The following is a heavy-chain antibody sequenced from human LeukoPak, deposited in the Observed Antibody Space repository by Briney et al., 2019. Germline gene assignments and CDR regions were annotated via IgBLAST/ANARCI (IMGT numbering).Heavy chain of an antibody. D-gene: IGHD5-18*01. Sequence: PGGSLRLSCAASGFTFSSYAMSWVRQAPGKGLEWVSAISGSGGSTYYADFVKGRFTISRDNSKNTLFLQMNSLRAEDTAVYYCAKGGYVDTAMVDYWGQGTLVTVSS. CDR2: ISGSGGST. CDR3: AKGGYVDTAMVDY. J-gene: IGHJ4*02. V-gene: IGHV3-23*01. CDR1: GFTFSSYA.